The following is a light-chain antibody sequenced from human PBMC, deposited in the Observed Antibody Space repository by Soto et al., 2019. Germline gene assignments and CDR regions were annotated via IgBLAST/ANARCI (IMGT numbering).Light chain of an antibody. Sequence: DIQMTQSPSTLSASVGDRVTITCRASQSISSWLAWYQQKPGKAPKLLIYDASSLESGVPSRFSGSGSGTEFTLTISSLQPDDFATYYCQQYNSYSPWTFGQGTKLDIK. CDR1: QSISSW. J-gene: IGKJ1*01. CDR2: DAS. CDR3: QQYNSYSPWT. V-gene: IGKV1-5*01.